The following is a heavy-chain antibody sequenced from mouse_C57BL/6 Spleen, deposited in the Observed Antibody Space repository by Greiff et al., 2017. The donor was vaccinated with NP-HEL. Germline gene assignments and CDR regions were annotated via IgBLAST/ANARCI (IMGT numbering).Heavy chain of an antibody. V-gene: IGHV1-63*01. CDR2: IYPGGGYT. CDR1: GYTFTNYW. Sequence: LVESGAELVRPGTSVKMSCKASGYTFTNYWIGWAKQRPGHGLEWIGDIYPGGGYTNYNEKFKGKATLTADKSSSTAYMQFSSLTSEDSAIYYCARGTVTTYYFDYWGQGTTLTVSS. J-gene: IGHJ2*01. D-gene: IGHD2-2*01. CDR3: ARGTVTTYYFDY.